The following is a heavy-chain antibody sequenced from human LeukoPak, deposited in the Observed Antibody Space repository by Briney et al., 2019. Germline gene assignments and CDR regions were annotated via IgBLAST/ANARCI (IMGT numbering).Heavy chain of an antibody. CDR2: ISYDGSNK. D-gene: IGHD6-6*01. CDR1: GFTFSSYA. V-gene: IGHV3-30*04. Sequence: PGGSLRLSCAASGFTFSSYAMHWVRQAPGKGLEWVAVISYDGSNKYYADSVKGRFTISRDNSKNTLYLQMNSLRAEDTAVYYCARGYSSSSTRPADYFDYWGQGTLVTVSS. CDR3: ARGYSSSSTRPADYFDY. J-gene: IGHJ4*02.